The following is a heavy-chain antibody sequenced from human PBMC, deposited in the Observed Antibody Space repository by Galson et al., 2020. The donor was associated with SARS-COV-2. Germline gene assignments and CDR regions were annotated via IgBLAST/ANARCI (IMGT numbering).Heavy chain of an antibody. CDR1: GFTVSDAW. J-gene: IGHJ4*02. V-gene: IGHV3-15*01. Sequence: GESLKISCAVSGFTVSDAWMTWVRQVPGKGLEWVGRIRTKSEGGTTDYAAPMKGRCTISRDDSKNTLYLPMYSLKTEDTAVYHCTTDESSSMGDYWGPGTQVTVSS. CDR2: IRTKSEGGTT. CDR3: TTDESSSMGDY.